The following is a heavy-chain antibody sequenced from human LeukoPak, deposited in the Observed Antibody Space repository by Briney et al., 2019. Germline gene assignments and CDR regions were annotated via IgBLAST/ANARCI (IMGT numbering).Heavy chain of an antibody. CDR3: AIPQRPGYSSSWYLAN. Sequence: ASVKVSCKASGYTFTSYGISWVRQAPGQGLEWMGWISAYNGNTNYAQKLKGRVTMTTDTSTSTAYMELRSLRSDDTAVYYCAIPQRPGYSSSWYLANWGQGTLVTVSS. D-gene: IGHD6-13*01. J-gene: IGHJ4*02. V-gene: IGHV1-18*01. CDR1: GYTFTSYG. CDR2: ISAYNGNT.